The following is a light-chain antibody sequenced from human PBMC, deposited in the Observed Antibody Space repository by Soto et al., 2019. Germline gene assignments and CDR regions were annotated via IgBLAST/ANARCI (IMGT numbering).Light chain of an antibody. CDR3: QSYDSSLSGWV. Sequence: QSVLTQPPSVSGAPGQSVTLSCTGSSSNIGAGYDVHWYQQLPGTAPKLLIYGNSNRPSGVPDRFSGSKSGTSASLAITGLRAEDEADYYCQSYDSSLSGWVFGGGTKLTVL. V-gene: IGLV1-40*01. CDR2: GNS. CDR1: SSNIGAGYD. J-gene: IGLJ3*02.